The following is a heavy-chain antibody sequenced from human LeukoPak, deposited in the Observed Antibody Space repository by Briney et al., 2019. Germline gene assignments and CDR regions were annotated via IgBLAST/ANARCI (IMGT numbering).Heavy chain of an antibody. CDR1: GFTFSSYA. CDR2: ISYDGSNK. J-gene: IGHJ4*02. D-gene: IGHD3-16*02. CDR3: ARDPDDYVWGSYRYSRRLDY. V-gene: IGHV3-30-3*01. Sequence: GGSLRLSCAASGFTFSSYAMHWVRQAPGKGLEGVAVISYDGSNKYYADSVKGRFTISRDNSKNTLYLQMNSLRAEDTAVYYCARDPDDYVWGSYRYSRRLDYWGQGTLVTVSS.